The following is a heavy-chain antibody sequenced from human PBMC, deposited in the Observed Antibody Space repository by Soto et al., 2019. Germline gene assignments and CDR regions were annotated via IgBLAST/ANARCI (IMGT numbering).Heavy chain of an antibody. Sequence: VQLLESGGNLVQPGGSLRLSCAASGFTFSSYGMHWVRQAPGKGLEWVAVIWYDGSNKYYADSVKGRFTISRDNSKNTLYLQMNSLRAEDTAVYYCARDGYRLYYFDYWGQGTLVTVSS. CDR3: ARDGYRLYYFDY. CDR1: GFTFSSYG. CDR2: IWYDGSNK. D-gene: IGHD2-2*03. J-gene: IGHJ4*02. V-gene: IGHV3-33*01.